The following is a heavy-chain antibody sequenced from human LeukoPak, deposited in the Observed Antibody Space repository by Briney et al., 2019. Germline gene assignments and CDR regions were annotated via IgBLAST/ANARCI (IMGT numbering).Heavy chain of an antibody. J-gene: IGHJ4*02. Sequence: GGSLRLSCAASGFTFSSYWMHWVRQAPGKGLVWVSRINSDGSSTTYADSVKGRFTISRDNAKNTLYLQKNSLRAEDTAMYYCVRQYSYDSSGYYPWDYWGQGTLVTVSS. D-gene: IGHD3-22*01. CDR2: INSDGSST. V-gene: IGHV3-74*01. CDR3: VRQYSYDSSGYYPWDY. CDR1: GFTFSSYW.